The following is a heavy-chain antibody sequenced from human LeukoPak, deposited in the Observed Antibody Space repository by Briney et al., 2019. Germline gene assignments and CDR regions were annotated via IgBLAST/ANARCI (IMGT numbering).Heavy chain of an antibody. CDR3: ARDATFYYDSSGFDY. V-gene: IGHV3-30*04. CDR2: ISYDGSNK. Sequence: GGSLRLSCAASGFTFSSYAMHWVRQAPGKGLEWVAVISYDGSNKYYADSVKGRLTISRDNSKNTLYLQMNSLRAEDTAVYYCARDATFYYDSSGFDYWGQGTLVTVSS. J-gene: IGHJ4*02. D-gene: IGHD3-22*01. CDR1: GFTFSSYA.